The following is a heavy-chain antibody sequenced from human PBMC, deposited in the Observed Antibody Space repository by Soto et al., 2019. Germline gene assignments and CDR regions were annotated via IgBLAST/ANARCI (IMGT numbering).Heavy chain of an antibody. CDR1: GFTCSSYG. CDR3: AKDLDSMYYDILTGSPLVDY. D-gene: IGHD3-9*01. J-gene: IGHJ4*02. V-gene: IGHV3-30*18. CDR2: ISYDGSNK. Sequence: QVQLVESGGGVVQPGRSLRLSCAASGFTCSSYGMHWVRQAPGKGLEWVAVISYDGSNKYYADSVEGRFTISRDNSKNPLYLQMNRLRAEATAVYYCAKDLDSMYYDILTGSPLVDYWGQGTLVTVSS.